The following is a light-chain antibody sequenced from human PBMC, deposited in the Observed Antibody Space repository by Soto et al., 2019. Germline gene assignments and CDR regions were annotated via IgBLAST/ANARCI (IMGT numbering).Light chain of an antibody. J-gene: IGLJ1*01. CDR1: SSDVGGYNY. V-gene: IGLV2-14*01. CDR2: EVS. CDR3: SSYTDNSTLV. Sequence: QSVLTQPASVSGSPGQSITISCTGTSSDVGGYNYVSWYQQHPDKAPKLILYEVSNRPSVVSNRFSGSKSGNTASLTISGLQTEDGADYYCSSYTDNSTLVFGTGTKVTVL.